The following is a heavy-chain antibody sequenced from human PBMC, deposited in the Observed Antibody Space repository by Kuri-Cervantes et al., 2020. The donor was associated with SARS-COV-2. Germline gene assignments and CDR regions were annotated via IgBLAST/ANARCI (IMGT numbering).Heavy chain of an antibody. D-gene: IGHD4-17*01. Sequence: SDTLSLTCTVSGGSISSGGYYWSWVRQHPGRGPEWIGYVYYNGNTFYSPSLKSRVTMSIDTSRNQFSLRLSSVTAADTAVYYCARGGTTVPTSGAFDFWGQGTLVTVSS. V-gene: IGHV4-31*03. CDR3: ARGGTTVPTSGAFDF. J-gene: IGHJ3*01. CDR2: VYYNGNT. CDR1: GGSISSGGYY.